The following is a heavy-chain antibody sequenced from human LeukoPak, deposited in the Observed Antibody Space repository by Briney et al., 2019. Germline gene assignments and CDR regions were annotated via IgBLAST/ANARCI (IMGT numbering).Heavy chain of an antibody. Sequence: PGGSLRLPCAASGFTFTDYYMSWIRQAPGKGLEWVSYISSSRSYTNYADSVKGRFTISRDNAKNSLYLQMNSLRDEDAAVYYCARVSSGGGNWFDPWGQGTLVTVSS. D-gene: IGHD2-15*01. CDR2: ISSSRSYT. CDR1: GFTFTDYY. J-gene: IGHJ5*02. CDR3: ARVSSGGGNWFDP. V-gene: IGHV3-11*05.